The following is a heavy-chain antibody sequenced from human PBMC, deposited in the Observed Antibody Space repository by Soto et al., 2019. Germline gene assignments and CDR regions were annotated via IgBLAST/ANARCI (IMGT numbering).Heavy chain of an antibody. CDR3: ATQEETRNCVVS. Sequence: QLQLQESGPGLVRPSETLSLTCTVSGASITSSNYYWVWIRQPPGKGLERIGTTYYSGNTYYNPSLKSRVTISEDTSKNQFSLRLTSVTATDTAVYYCATQEETRNCVVSWGQGTLVTVSS. V-gene: IGHV4-39*01. J-gene: IGHJ5*02. CDR2: TYYSGNT. D-gene: IGHD1-7*01. CDR1: GASITSSNYY.